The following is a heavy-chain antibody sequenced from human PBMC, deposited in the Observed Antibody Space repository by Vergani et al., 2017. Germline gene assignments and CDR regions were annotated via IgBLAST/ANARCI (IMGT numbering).Heavy chain of an antibody. CDR3: AKNTHCSSTSCYRGDAFDI. V-gene: IGHV3-30*18. D-gene: IGHD2-2*02. Sequence: VQLLESGGGLVQPGGSLRLSCAASGFTFSSYGMHWVRQAPGKGLEWVAGISYDGSNKYYADSVKARCTISRDNSKNTLYLQMNSLRAEDTAVYYCAKNTHCSSTSCYRGDAFDIWGQGTMVTVSS. CDR1: GFTFSSYG. CDR2: ISYDGSNK. J-gene: IGHJ3*02.